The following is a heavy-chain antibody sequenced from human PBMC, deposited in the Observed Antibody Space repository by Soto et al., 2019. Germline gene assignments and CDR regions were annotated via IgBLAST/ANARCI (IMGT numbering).Heavy chain of an antibody. CDR3: TRETMTIRLYFDY. Sequence: PVGSLRLSCAASGFTFSSYAMHWVRQAPGKGLEWVAVISYDGSNEYYADSVKGRFTISRDNSKNTLYLQVNSLRAEDTAMYYCTRETMTIRLYFDYWGQGALVTVSS. CDR2: ISYDGSNE. V-gene: IGHV3-30-3*01. CDR1: GFTFSSYA. J-gene: IGHJ4*02. D-gene: IGHD3-3*01.